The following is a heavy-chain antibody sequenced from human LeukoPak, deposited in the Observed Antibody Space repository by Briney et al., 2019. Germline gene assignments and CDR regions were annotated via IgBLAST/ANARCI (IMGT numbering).Heavy chain of an antibody. CDR1: GGSISSSSYY. CDR2: IYYSRST. J-gene: IGHJ5*02. CDR3: ARLRAYGNWFDP. Sequence: SETLSLTCTVSGGSISSSSYYWGWIRQPPGKGLEWIGSIYYSRSTYYNPSLKSRVTISVDTSKNQFSLKLSSVTAADTAVYYCARLRAYGNWFDPWGQGTLVTVSS. D-gene: IGHD4-17*01. V-gene: IGHV4-39*01.